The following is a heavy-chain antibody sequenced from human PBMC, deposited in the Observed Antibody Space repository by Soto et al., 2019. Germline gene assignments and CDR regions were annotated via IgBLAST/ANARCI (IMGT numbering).Heavy chain of an antibody. V-gene: IGHV1-3*01. CDR3: AGASLGYSYGYHFDY. CDR1: GYTLTSYA. Sequence: ASVKVSCKVSGYTLTSYAMHWVRQAPGQRLEWMGWINAGNGNTKYSQKFQGRVTITRDTSASTAYMELSSLRSEDTAVYYCAGASLGYSYGYHFDYWGQGTLVTVSS. J-gene: IGHJ4*02. CDR2: INAGNGNT. D-gene: IGHD5-18*01.